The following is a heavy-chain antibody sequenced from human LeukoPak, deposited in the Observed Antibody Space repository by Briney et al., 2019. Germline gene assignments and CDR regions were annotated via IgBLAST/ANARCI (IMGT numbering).Heavy chain of an antibody. D-gene: IGHD1-26*01. CDR1: GFTFSSYA. V-gene: IGHV3-30-3*01. J-gene: IGHJ4*02. Sequence: AGGSLRLSCAASGFTFSSYAMHWVRQAPGKGLEWVAVISYDGSNKYYADSVKGRFTISRDNSKNTLYLQMNSLRAEDTAVYYCARDRSGSYLFDYWGQGTLVTVSS. CDR2: ISYDGSNK. CDR3: ARDRSGSYLFDY.